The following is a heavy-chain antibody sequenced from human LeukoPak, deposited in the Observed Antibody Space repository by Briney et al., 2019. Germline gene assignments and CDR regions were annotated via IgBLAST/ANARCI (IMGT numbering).Heavy chain of an antibody. CDR3: ARRGGSRGWGAFDI. CDR2: ITGTADKT. D-gene: IGHD6-19*01. J-gene: IGHJ3*02. CDR1: GFTFTNYV. Sequence: GESLRLSCAASGFTFTNYVMNWVRQAPGKGLAWVSSITGTADKTYDADSVKGRFTISRDNSKNTLSLQMSSLRVEDTAIYYCARRGGSRGWGAFDIWGQGTIVTVSS. V-gene: IGHV3-23*01.